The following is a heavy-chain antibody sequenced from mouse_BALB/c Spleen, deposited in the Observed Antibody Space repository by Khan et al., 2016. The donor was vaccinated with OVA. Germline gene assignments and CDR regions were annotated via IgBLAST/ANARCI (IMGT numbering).Heavy chain of an antibody. CDR3: TRSGYGSFAY. Sequence: QIQLVQSGAELVKPGASVRWSCKASGYTFTSSYLYWVRRRPGKGLEWIGDINPSSGGTNFNEKFKSKATLTVDKSSSTAYIQLNSLTSEDSAVYYCTRSGYGSFAYWGQGTLVTVSA. CDR1: GYTFTSSY. D-gene: IGHD2-2*01. V-gene: IGHV1S81*02. CDR2: INPSSGGT. J-gene: IGHJ3*01.